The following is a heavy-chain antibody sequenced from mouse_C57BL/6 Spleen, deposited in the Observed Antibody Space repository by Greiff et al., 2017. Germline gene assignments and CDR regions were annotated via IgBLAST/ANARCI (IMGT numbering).Heavy chain of an antibody. CDR2: ISSGGSYT. Sequence: EVQLVESGGDLVKPGGSLKLSCAASGFTFSSYGMPWVRQTPDKRLEWVANISSGGSYTYYPDSVKGRFTISRDNAKNTLYLQMSSLKSEDTAMYYCTRHVTAQATFAYWGQGTLVTVSA. D-gene: IGHD3-2*02. J-gene: IGHJ3*01. CDR3: TRHVTAQATFAY. V-gene: IGHV5-6*01. CDR1: GFTFSSYG.